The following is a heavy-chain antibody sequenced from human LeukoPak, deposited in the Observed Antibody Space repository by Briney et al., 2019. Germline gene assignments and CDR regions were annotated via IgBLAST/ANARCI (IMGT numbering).Heavy chain of an antibody. J-gene: IGHJ4*02. Sequence: SGGSLRLSFAASGFTFSSYGMHWVRQAPGKGLEWVAFIRYDGSNKYYADSVKGRFTISRDNSKNTLYLQMNSLRAADTAVYYCAKQDFWSGYSPLDYWGQGTLVTVSS. V-gene: IGHV3-30*02. CDR1: GFTFSSYG. CDR2: IRYDGSNK. D-gene: IGHD3-3*01. CDR3: AKQDFWSGYSPLDY.